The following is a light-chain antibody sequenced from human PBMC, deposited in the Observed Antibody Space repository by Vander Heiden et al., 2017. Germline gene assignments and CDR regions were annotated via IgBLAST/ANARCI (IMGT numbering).Light chain of an antibody. V-gene: IGKV4-1*01. J-gene: IGKJ3*01. CDR2: WAS. CDR3: QQDSTTPVT. CDR1: QSVLYSSNNKNY. Sequence: DIVMTQSPDSLAVSLGERATINCKSSQSVLYSSNNKNYLAWYQQRPGQPPKLLFYWASTRESGVPDRFSGSGSGTDFTLTVSSLQAEDVAVYYCQQDSTTPVTFGPGTKVGIK.